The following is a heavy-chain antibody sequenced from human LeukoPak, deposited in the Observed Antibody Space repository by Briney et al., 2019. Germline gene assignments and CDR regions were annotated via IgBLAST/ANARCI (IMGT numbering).Heavy chain of an antibody. CDR1: GGSISSTSHY. Sequence: PSETLSLTCTVSGGSISSTSHYWGWIRQPPKTGLEWIGNIYYTGSTYYNPSLKSRVTLSVDPSKNQFSLKLTSVTAADTAVYYCARESRHYYDNSGYYSPTDYWGQGTLVTVSS. D-gene: IGHD3-22*01. CDR2: IYYTGST. J-gene: IGHJ4*02. CDR3: ARESRHYYDNSGYYSPTDY. V-gene: IGHV4-39*02.